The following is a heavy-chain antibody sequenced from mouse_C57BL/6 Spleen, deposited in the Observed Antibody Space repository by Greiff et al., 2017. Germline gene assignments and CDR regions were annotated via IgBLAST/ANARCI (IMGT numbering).Heavy chain of an antibody. V-gene: IGHV5-9*01. J-gene: IGHJ4*01. CDR1: GFTFSSYT. CDR3: ARSYYDGEDY. Sequence: EVLLVESGGGLVKPGGSLKLSCAASGFTFSSYTMSWVRQTPEKRLEWVATISGGGGNTYYPDSVKGRFTISRDNAKITLYLQMSSLRAEDTALYYSARSYYDGEDYWGQGTSVTVSS. D-gene: IGHD2-4*01. CDR2: ISGGGGNT.